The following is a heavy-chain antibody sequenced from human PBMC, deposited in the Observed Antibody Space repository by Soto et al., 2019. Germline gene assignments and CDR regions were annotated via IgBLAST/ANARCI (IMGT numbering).Heavy chain of an antibody. Sequence: SQTLSLTCAISGDSVSRNTASWNWIRQSPSRGLEWLGRTYFRSKWYNDYAVSVKSRIIINPDTSNNQFSLQLNPVTPEDTAVYFXAKGDNLGPKTGYAFDPWGQGIMVTVSS. CDR1: GDSVSRNTAS. CDR3: AKGDNLGPKTGYAFDP. D-gene: IGHD5-12*01. V-gene: IGHV6-1*01. J-gene: IGHJ5*02. CDR2: TYFRSKWYN.